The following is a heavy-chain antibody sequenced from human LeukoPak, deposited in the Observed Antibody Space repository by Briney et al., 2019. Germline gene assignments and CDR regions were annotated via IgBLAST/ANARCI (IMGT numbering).Heavy chain of an antibody. CDR1: GYTLTELS. V-gene: IGHV1-24*01. Sequence: ASVKVSCKVSGYTLTELSMHWVRQAPGKGLEWMGGFDPEDGEAIYAQKFQGRATMTEDTSTDTAYMELSSLRSEDTAVYYCATSGRVVIITPPWPFDYWGQGTLVTVSS. D-gene: IGHD3-10*01. CDR3: ATSGRVVIITPPWPFDY. CDR2: FDPEDGEA. J-gene: IGHJ4*02.